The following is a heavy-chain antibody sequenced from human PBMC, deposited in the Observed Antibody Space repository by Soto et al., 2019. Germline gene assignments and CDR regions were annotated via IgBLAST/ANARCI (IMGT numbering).Heavy chain of an antibody. D-gene: IGHD3-9*01. V-gene: IGHV3-23*01. CDR2: ISGSGGST. CDR1: GFTFSSYA. CDR3: AKGESWDWSYYYYYYMDV. J-gene: IGHJ6*03. Sequence: GGSLRLSCAASGFTFSSYAMSWVRQAPGKGLEWVSAISGSGGSTYYADSVKGRFTISRDNSKNTLYLQMNSLRAEDTAVYYCAKGESWDWSYYYYYYMDVWGKGTTVTVSS.